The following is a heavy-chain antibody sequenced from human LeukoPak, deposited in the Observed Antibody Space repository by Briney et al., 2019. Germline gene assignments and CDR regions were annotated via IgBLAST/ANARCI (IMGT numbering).Heavy chain of an antibody. CDR3: ARGGANYDFWSGYYRGIWFDP. J-gene: IGHJ5*02. D-gene: IGHD3-3*01. V-gene: IGHV4-34*01. Sequence: SETLSLTCAVYGGSFSGYYWSWIRQPPGKGLEWTGEINHSGSTNYNPSLKSRVTISVDTSKNQFSLKLSSVTAADTAVYNCARGGANYDFWSGYYRGIWFDPWGQGTLVTVSS. CDR2: INHSGST. CDR1: GGSFSGYY.